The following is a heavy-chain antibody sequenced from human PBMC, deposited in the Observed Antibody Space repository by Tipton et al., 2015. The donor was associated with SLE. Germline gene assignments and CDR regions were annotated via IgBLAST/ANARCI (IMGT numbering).Heavy chain of an antibody. V-gene: IGHV4-39*07. J-gene: IGHJ2*01. CDR2: ITHSGST. CDR3: ARGPLLDL. Sequence: TLSLTCTVSGGSISSSSYYWGWIRQPPGKGLEWIGEITHSGSTNYNPSLKSRVTISVDTSKNQFSLKLSSVTAADTAVYYCARGPLLDLWGRGTLVTVSS. D-gene: IGHD5/OR15-5a*01. CDR1: GGSISSSSYY.